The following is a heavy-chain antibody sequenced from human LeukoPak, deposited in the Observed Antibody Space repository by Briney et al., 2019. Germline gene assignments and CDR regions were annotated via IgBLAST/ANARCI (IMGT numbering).Heavy chain of an antibody. CDR3: ARWAVAALFDY. Sequence: SETLSLTXTVSGYSISSGYYWGWIRQPPGKGLEWIGSIYHSGSTYYNPSLKSRVTISVDTSKNQFSLKLSSVTAADTAVYYCARWAVAALFDYWGQGTLVTVSS. D-gene: IGHD6-19*01. CDR2: IYHSGST. V-gene: IGHV4-38-2*02. CDR1: GYSISSGYY. J-gene: IGHJ4*02.